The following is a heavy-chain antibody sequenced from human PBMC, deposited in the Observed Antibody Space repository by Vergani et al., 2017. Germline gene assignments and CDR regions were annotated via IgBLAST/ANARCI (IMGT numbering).Heavy chain of an antibody. J-gene: IGHJ6*03. CDR3: ARDGRAYYEFWSGSVYYYMDV. D-gene: IGHD3-3*01. CDR2: IYYSGST. Sequence: QVQLQESGPGLVKPSQTLSLTCTVSGGSLSSGGYYWSWIRQHPGKGLEWIGYIYYSGSTYYNPSLKSRVTISVDTSKNQFSLKLSSVTAADTAVYYCARDGRAYYEFWSGSVYYYMDVWGKGTTVTVSS. V-gene: IGHV4-31*03. CDR1: GGSLSSGGYY.